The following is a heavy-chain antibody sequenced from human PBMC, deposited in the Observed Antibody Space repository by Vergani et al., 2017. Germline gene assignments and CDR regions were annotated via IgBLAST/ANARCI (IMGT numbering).Heavy chain of an antibody. CDR3: VRARCSGPCFMSNCFDS. Sequence: EVQLVESGGGIVKLGGSLRLSCVASGFSFSGYWMHWVRQSPEKGLVWVSRIKSDGSITNYADSVKGPFTISRDNAKNTLYLEMNSLRGDDTAIYYCVRARCSGPCFMSNCFDSWGQGTLVTVSS. CDR1: GFSFSGYW. CDR2: IKSDGSIT. V-gene: IGHV3-74*02. J-gene: IGHJ5*01. D-gene: IGHD5-12*01.